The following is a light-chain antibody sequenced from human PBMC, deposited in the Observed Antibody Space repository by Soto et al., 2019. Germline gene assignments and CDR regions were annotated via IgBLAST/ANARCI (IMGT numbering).Light chain of an antibody. Sequence: EIVMKHSPATLSVSPCERATLFFSASQSVSSSYLAWYQQKPGQAPRLLIYGASSRATGIPDRFSGSGSGTDFTLTISRLEPEDFAVYYCQQYGSSRWTFGQGTKVDIK. V-gene: IGKV3-20*01. J-gene: IGKJ1*01. CDR2: GAS. CDR1: QSVSSSY. CDR3: QQYGSSRWT.